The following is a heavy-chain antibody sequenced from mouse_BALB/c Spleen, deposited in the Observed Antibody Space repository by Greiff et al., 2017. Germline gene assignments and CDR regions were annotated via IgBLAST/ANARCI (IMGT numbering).Heavy chain of an antibody. CDR3: ARGGYYFDY. J-gene: IGHJ2*01. Sequence: EVMLVESGGGLVQPGGSRKLSCAASGFTFSSFGMHWVRQAPEKGLEWVAYISSGSSTIYYADTVKGRFTISRDNPKNTLFLQMTSLRSEDTAMYYCARGGYYFDYWGQGTTHTVSS. CDR2: ISSGSSTI. D-gene: IGHD1-1*02. CDR1: GFTFSSFG. V-gene: IGHV5-17*02.